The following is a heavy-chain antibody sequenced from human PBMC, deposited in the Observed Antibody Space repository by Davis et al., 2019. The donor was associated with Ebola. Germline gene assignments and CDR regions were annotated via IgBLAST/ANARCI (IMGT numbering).Heavy chain of an antibody. D-gene: IGHD3-16*01. Sequence: AASVKVSCKASGYPFTDFAINWLRQAPGQRFEWLGWITTNTASPTYARGFSERFAFSLDTSVDTAFLQINNLRAEDTAIYYCARGMGELALNWGQGTLVTVSS. J-gene: IGHJ4*02. CDR2: ITTNTASP. CDR1: GYPFTDFA. CDR3: ARGMGELALN. V-gene: IGHV7-4-1*02.